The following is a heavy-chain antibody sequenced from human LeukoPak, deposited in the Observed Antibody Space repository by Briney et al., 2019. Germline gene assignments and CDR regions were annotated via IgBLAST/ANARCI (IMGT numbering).Heavy chain of an antibody. CDR3: AKGGYDYVEIGYFDY. CDR2: ISGSGGTT. CDR1: GFTFSTYV. V-gene: IGHV3-23*01. Sequence: GGSLRLSCAASGFTFSTYVMTWVRQAPGKGLEWVSEISGSGGTTYYADSVKGRFTISRDKSKNTLYLQMKSLRAEDTAVYYCAKGGYDYVEIGYFDYWGQGTLVTVSS. J-gene: IGHJ4*02. D-gene: IGHD5-12*01.